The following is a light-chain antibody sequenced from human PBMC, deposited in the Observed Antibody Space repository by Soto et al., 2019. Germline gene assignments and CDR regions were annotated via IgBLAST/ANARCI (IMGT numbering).Light chain of an antibody. CDR3: QQYGSSGT. CDR2: GAS. J-gene: IGKJ1*01. Sequence: EIVMTQSPATLSVSPGERATLSCRASQSVNSDYLAWFQQKPGQAPRLLIYGASTRTTGIPDRFSGSGSGTDFTLTISRLEPEDFAVYYCQQYGSSGTVGKGTKV. V-gene: IGKV3-20*01. CDR1: QSVNSDY.